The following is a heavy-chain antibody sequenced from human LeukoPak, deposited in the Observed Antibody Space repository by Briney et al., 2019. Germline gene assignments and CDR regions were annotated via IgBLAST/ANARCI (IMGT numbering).Heavy chain of an antibody. V-gene: IGHV3-48*04. CDR3: ARDLNWAFDY. D-gene: IGHD3/OR15-3a*01. J-gene: IGHJ4*02. CDR2: ITSSSSSI. Sequence: GGSLRLPCAASGFTFSSYAMSWVRQAPGKALERISYITSSSSSISYADSVKGRFTISRDNAKSSLFLQMNSLRVEDTAVYYCARDLNWAFDYWGRGTLVTVSS. CDR1: GFTFSSYA.